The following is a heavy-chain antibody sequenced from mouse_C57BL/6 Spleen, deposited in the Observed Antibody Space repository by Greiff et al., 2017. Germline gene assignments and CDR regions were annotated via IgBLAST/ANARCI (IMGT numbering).Heavy chain of an antibody. D-gene: IGHD4-1*01. CDR2: IWGVGST. CDR1: GFSLTSYG. Sequence: VKVVESGPGLVAPSQSLSITCTVSGFSLTSYGVDWVRQSPGKGLEWLGVIWGVGSTNYNSALKSRLSISKDNSKSQVFLKMNSLQTDDTAMYYCASGTGAMDYWGQGTSVTVSS. V-gene: IGHV2-6*01. CDR3: ASGTGAMDY. J-gene: IGHJ4*01.